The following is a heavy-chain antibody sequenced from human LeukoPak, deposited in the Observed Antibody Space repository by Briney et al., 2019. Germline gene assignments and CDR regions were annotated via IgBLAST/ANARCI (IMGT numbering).Heavy chain of an antibody. CDR2: INPNSGGT. J-gene: IGHJ5*02. Sequence: ASVKVSCKASGYTFTGYYMHWVRQAPGQGLEWMGWINPNSGGTNYAQKFRGRVTMTRDTSISTAYMELSRLRSDDTAVYYCAKGSRYCSGGSCYSGVSGRFDPWGQGTLVTVSS. CDR3: AKGSRYCSGGSCYSGVSGRFDP. CDR1: GYTFTGYY. D-gene: IGHD2-15*01. V-gene: IGHV1-2*02.